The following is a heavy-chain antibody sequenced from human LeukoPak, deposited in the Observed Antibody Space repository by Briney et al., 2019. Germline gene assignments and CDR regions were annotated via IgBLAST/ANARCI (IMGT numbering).Heavy chain of an antibody. CDR2: IGSGGATT. CDR3: AKFPQSVVGTTQFDF. Sequence: PGGSLRLSCEASGFTFNKFAMSGVRQAPGKGPEWVSPIGSGGATTFYADSVKGRFTISRDNSKNTLYLQMNTLRAEDTAIYFCAKFPQSVVGTTQFDFWGQGTLVTVSS. J-gene: IGHJ4*02. V-gene: IGHV3-23*01. CDR1: GFTFNKFA. D-gene: IGHD2-15*01.